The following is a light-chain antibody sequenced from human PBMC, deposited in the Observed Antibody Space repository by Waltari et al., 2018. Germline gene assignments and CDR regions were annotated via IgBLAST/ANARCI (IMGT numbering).Light chain of an antibody. J-gene: IGKJ1*01. V-gene: IGKV1-39*01. CDR2: AAS. CDR1: QSISSY. Sequence: DIQMTQSPSSLSASVGARVTITCRASQSISSYLNWYQQKPGKAPKLLIYAASSLQSGVPSRFSGSGSGTDFTLTISSRQPEDFATYYCQQSYSTPRTFGQGTKVEIK. CDR3: QQSYSTPRT.